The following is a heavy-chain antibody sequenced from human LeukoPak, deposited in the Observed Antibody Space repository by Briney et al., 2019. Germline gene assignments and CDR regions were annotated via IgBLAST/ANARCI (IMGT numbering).Heavy chain of an antibody. Sequence: GGSLRLSCAASGFTFSSYWMHRVRQAPGKGLVWVSRINSDGSSTSYADSVKGRFTISRDNAKNTLYLQMNSLRAEDTAVYYCARDRDSDYFDYWGQGTLVTVSS. J-gene: IGHJ4*02. CDR1: GFTFSSYW. CDR2: INSDGSST. V-gene: IGHV3-74*01. CDR3: ARDRDSDYFDY. D-gene: IGHD2-15*01.